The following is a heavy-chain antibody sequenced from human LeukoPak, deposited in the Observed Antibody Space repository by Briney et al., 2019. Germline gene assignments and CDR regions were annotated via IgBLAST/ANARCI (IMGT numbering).Heavy chain of an antibody. CDR3: ARDNSVRDEAWWFNP. CDR1: GGSMRTYY. CDR2: IYYSGST. D-gene: IGHD5-24*01. J-gene: IGHJ5*02. Sequence: SETLSLTCTVSGGSMRTYYWSWIRQPPGKGLEWIGYIYYSGSTNYNPSLKSRVTISVDTSKNQFSLKLSSVTAADTAVYYCARDNSVRDEAWWFNPWGQGTLVTVSS. V-gene: IGHV4-59*01.